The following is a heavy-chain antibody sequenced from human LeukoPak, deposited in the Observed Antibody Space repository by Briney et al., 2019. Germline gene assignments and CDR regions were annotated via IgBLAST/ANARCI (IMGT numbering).Heavy chain of an antibody. CDR1: GFTFTDHY. J-gene: IGHJ4*02. CDR2: ISSSGDII. D-gene: IGHD3-10*01. CDR3: TREDYYYASGY. V-gene: IGHV3-11*01. Sequence: GGSLRLSCAASGFTFTDHYMSWVRQAPGKGLEWVSYISSSGDIIYYADSVKGRFTVSRDNARKSVSLQMNSLISEDTAVYYCTREDYYYASGYWGQGTLVTVSS.